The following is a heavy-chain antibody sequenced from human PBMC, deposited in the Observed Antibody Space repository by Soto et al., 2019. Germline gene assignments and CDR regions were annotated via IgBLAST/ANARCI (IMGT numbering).Heavy chain of an antibody. CDR2: IYPGDSDT. V-gene: IGHV5-51*01. CDR3: ARHRGSESEGPTATTRHYYYYGMDV. J-gene: IGHJ6*02. Sequence: PGESLKISCKGSGYSFTSYWIGWARQMPGKGLEWMGIIYPGDSDTRYSPSFQGQVTISADKSISTAYLQWSSLKASDTAMYYCARHRGSESEGPTATTRHYYYYGMDVWGQGTTVTVSS. D-gene: IGHD1-1*01. CDR1: GYSFTSYW.